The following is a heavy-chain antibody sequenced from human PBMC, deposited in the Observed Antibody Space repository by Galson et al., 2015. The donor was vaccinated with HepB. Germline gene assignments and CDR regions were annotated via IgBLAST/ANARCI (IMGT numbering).Heavy chain of an antibody. D-gene: IGHD3-3*01. CDR2: TYYRSKWYN. J-gene: IGHJ6*03. CDR3: ARGIGISVFGVVAYYMDV. Sequence: AISGDSVSSNRATWNWIRQSPSRGLEWLGRTYYRSKWYNDYAESVKSRIIINPDTSKNQLSLQLNSVTPEDTAIYYCARGIGISVFGVVAYYMDVWGEGTTVTVSS. V-gene: IGHV6-1*01. CDR1: GDSVSSNRAT.